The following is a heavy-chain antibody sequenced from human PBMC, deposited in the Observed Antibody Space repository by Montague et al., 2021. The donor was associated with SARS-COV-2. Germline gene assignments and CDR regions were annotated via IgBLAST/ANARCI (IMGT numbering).Heavy chain of an antibody. D-gene: IGHD4-11*01. J-gene: IGHJ4*02. V-gene: IGHV6-1*01. CDR3: ARIPLGSKYYFDF. CDR1: GDSVSSNIAT. Sequence: CAISGDSVSSNIATWNWIRQSPSRGLEWLGRAYYRSKRYNDYAESVKSRITIDPDTSKHQFSLHLNSVTPEDTAVHYCARIPLGSKYYFDFWGQGTLVTVSA. CDR2: AYYRSKRYN.